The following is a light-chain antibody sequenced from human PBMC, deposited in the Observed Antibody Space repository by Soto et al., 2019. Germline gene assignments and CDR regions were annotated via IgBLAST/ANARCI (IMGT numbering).Light chain of an antibody. V-gene: IGLV2-14*01. CDR2: DVS. CDR3: CSYRSSSTLVI. Sequence: QSALTQPASVSGSHGQSITISCTGSSSDVGGYNYVSWYQQHPDKAPKLMIYDVSNRPSGVSNRFSGSKSGNPASLTISGRQAEDEPHYYCCSYRSSSTLVIFGGGTKLTV. CDR1: SSDVGGYNY. J-gene: IGLJ2*01.